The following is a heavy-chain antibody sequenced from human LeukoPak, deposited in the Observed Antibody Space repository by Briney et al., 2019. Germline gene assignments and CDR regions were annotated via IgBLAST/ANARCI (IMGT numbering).Heavy chain of an antibody. CDR1: GVCISRSNSY. D-gene: IGHD3-10*01. CDR2: IYYSGNT. J-gene: IGHJ6*03. Sequence: SETLSLTCTVSGVCISRSNSYLGWIRQPPGKGLEWIGSIYYSGNTYYNASLKSQVSISIDTSKNQFSLRLTSVPAADTVVYHCARVRGVQWLALIYYYYMDVWGKGTTVTVSS. CDR3: ARVRGVQWLALIYYYYMDV. V-gene: IGHV4-39*01.